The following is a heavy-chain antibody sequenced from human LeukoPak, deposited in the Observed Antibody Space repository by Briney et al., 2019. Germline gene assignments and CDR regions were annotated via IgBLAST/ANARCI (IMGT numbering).Heavy chain of an antibody. J-gene: IGHJ4*02. CDR3: ASSPSGYWWNFDC. Sequence: TSETLSLTCTVSGGSISGYYWTWIRQPPGKGLDWIGSIYYSGSTYNNPSLKSRVTISVDTTKNQFSLKLTSVTAADTAVYYCASSPSGYWWNFDCWGQGTLVTVSS. CDR1: GGSISGYY. CDR2: IYYSGST. D-gene: IGHD3-22*01. V-gene: IGHV4-59*05.